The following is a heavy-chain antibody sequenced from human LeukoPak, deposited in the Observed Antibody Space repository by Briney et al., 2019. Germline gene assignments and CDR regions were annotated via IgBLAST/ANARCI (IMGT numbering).Heavy chain of an antibody. V-gene: IGHV1-18*01. D-gene: IGHD2-2*01. CDR3: ARDIISQYCSSTSCRFDY. CDR2: ISGYNGNT. Sequence: ASVKVSCKASGYAFTSSGISWVRQAPGQGLEWMGWISGYNGNTKYAQKLQGRVTTTTDTSTSTAYMELRSLRSDDTAVYYCARDIISQYCSSTSCRFDYWGQGTLVTVSS. CDR1: GYAFTSSG. J-gene: IGHJ4*02.